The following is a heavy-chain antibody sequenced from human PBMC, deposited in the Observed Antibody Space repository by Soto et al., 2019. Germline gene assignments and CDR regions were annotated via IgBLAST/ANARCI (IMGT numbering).Heavy chain of an antibody. J-gene: IGHJ6*02. CDR1: GGSFSNYG. V-gene: IGHV1-69*12. Sequence: HVQVVQSGAEVKKLGSSVKVSCKASGGSFSNYGFCWVRQAPGQGLEWMGGIITIFGAPHYAQKFRDRVTXXAXQSTSTVYMEVSSLTSEDTAVYYCARGDATKIVVTTYYGLDVWGQGTTVTVSS. CDR3: ARGDATKIVVTTYYGLDV. CDR2: IITIFGAP. D-gene: IGHD3-22*01.